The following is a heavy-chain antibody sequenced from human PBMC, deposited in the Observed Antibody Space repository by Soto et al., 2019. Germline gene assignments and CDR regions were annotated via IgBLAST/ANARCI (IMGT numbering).Heavy chain of an antibody. Sequence: PGGSLRLSCAASGFKFSNYWMTWVRQAPGEGLEWVASIKKVGSEKYYVDSVKGRFTISRDNTKNTLDLQMNSLRAEDTAVYYCARGHYGMDVWGQGTTVTVSS. CDR3: ARGHYGMDV. CDR2: IKKVGSEK. V-gene: IGHV3-7*05. J-gene: IGHJ6*02. CDR1: GFKFSNYW.